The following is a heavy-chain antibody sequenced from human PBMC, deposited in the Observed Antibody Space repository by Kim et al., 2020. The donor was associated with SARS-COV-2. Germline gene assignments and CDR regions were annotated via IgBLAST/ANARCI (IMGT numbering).Heavy chain of an antibody. CDR2: ISGSGGST. Sequence: GGSLRLSCVASGFTFSSYAMSWVRQAPGKGLEWVSAISGSGGSTYYADSVKGRFTISRDNSKNTLSLQMNRLRVEDTALYYCAKDLGWYNWNDGDYWGQGTLGTV. CDR3: AKDLGWYNWNDGDY. CDR1: GFTFSSYA. V-gene: IGHV3-23*01. D-gene: IGHD1-1*01. J-gene: IGHJ4*02.